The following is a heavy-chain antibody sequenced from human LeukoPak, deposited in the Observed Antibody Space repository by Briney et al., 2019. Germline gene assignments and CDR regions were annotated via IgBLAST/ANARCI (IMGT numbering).Heavy chain of an antibody. Sequence: SETLSLTCTVSGDSINSLDLWSWVRQPPGKGLEWIGEINHSGSTNYNPSLKSRVTISVDTSKNQFSLKLSSVTAADTAVYYCSSMANDAFDIWGQGTMVTVSS. V-gene: IGHV4-4*02. CDR2: INHSGST. D-gene: IGHD2/OR15-2a*01. CDR3: SSMANDAFDI. CDR1: GDSINSLDL. J-gene: IGHJ3*02.